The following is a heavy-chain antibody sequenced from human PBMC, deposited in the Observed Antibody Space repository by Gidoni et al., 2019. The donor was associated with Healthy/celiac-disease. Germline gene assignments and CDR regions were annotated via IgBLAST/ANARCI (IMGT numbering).Heavy chain of an antibody. V-gene: IGHV3-33*01. D-gene: IGHD2-21*02. J-gene: IGHJ4*02. CDR1: GFTFSIYG. CDR2: IWYDGSNK. Sequence: QVQLVESGGGVVQPGRSLRLSCAASGFTFSIYGMHWVRQAPGKGLECVAVIWYDGSNKYYADSVKGRFTISRDNSKNTLYLQMNSLRAEDTAVYYCARDAYCGGDCYSMIDYWGQGTLVTVSS. CDR3: ARDAYCGGDCYSMIDY.